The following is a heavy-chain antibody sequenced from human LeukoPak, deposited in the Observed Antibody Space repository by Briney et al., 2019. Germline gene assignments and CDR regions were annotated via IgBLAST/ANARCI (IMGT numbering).Heavy chain of an antibody. D-gene: IGHD6-19*01. CDR3: AKDQDSSAWNSFDS. Sequence: GRSLRLSCAAPGVTFSSYGMHWVRQAPGKGLEWVAVISYDGSNKYYADSVKGRFTISRDNSKNTLYLQMNSLRGEDTAVYYCAKDQDSSAWNSFDSWGQGTLVTVSS. CDR2: ISYDGSNK. V-gene: IGHV3-30*18. J-gene: IGHJ5*01. CDR1: GVTFSSYG.